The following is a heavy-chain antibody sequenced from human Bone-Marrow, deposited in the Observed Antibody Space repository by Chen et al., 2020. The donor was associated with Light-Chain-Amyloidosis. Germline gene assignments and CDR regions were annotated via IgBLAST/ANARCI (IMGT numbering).Heavy chain of an antibody. Sequence: QVQLQESGPGLVKPSGTLSLTCAVSGGSISSSNSWSWVRQPPGKGLEWIGEIYHSGSTNYNPSLKSRVTISVDKSKTQFSLKLSSVTAADTAVYYCARAVRIAARRAGGYYGMDVWGQGTTVTVSS. V-gene: IGHV4-4*02. J-gene: IGHJ6*02. CDR2: IYHSGST. CDR1: GGSISSSNS. CDR3: ARAVRIAARRAGGYYGMDV. D-gene: IGHD6-6*01.